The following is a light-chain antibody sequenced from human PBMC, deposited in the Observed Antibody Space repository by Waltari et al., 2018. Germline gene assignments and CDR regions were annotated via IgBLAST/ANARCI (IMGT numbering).Light chain of an antibody. CDR2: AAS. Sequence: EIVLTQSPGTLSLSSGERATLSCRASQSVSSSSLAWYQHKPGQAPRLLIYAASSRATGIPDRFSGSGSGTGFTLTISRLEPEDCAVYYCQQYGTSPYTFGQGTKLEI. CDR3: QQYGTSPYT. J-gene: IGKJ2*01. V-gene: IGKV3-20*01. CDR1: QSVSSSS.